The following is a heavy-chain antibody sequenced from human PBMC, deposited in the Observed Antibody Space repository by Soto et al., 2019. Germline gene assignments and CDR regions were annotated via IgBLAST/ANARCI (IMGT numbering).Heavy chain of an antibody. CDR3: ARGGGGDYYDSSGYAGY. V-gene: IGHV1-69*12. D-gene: IGHD3-22*01. CDR1: GGTFSSYA. J-gene: IGHJ4*02. CDR2: IIPIFGTA. Sequence: QVQLVQSGAEVKKPGSSVKVSCKASGGTFSSYAISWVRQAPGQGLEWMGGIIPIFGTANYAQKFQGRVTITADESTSTAYMERSSLRSEDTAGYYCARGGGGDYYDSSGYAGYWGQGTLVTVSS.